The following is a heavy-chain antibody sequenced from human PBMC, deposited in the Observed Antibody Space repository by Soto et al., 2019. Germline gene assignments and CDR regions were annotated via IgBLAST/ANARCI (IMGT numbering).Heavy chain of an antibody. Sequence: PSETLSLTCTVSGGSISSYYWSWIRQPPGKGLEWIGYIYYSGSTNYNPSLKSRVTISVDTSKNQFSLKLSSVTAADTAVYYCAREGLGFWSGPSEGWFDPWGQGTLVTVSS. V-gene: IGHV4-59*01. CDR3: AREGLGFWSGPSEGWFDP. CDR2: IYYSGST. D-gene: IGHD3-3*01. CDR1: GGSISSYY. J-gene: IGHJ5*02.